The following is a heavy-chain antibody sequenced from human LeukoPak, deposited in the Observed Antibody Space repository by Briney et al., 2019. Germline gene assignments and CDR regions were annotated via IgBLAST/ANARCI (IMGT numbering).Heavy chain of an antibody. CDR3: ASVVVVAAIFEY. Sequence: SETLSLTCAVYGGSFSGYHWSWIRQPPGKGLEWIGEINHSGSTNYNPSLKSRVTISVDTSKNQFSLKLSSVTAADTAVYYCASVVVVAAIFEYWGQGTLVTVSS. CDR2: INHSGST. J-gene: IGHJ4*02. CDR1: GGSFSGYH. V-gene: IGHV4-34*01. D-gene: IGHD2-15*01.